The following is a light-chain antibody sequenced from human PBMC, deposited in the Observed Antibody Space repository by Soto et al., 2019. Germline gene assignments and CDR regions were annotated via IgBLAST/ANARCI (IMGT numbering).Light chain of an antibody. Sequence: SYALTQSSSVSVAPGQTARITCGGNNIGSKRVHWYQHKPGQAPVLVVYNDNVRPSGIPERFSGSNSGNTATLIISRVEAGDEADYYCQVWDSSGDWIFGGGTQLTVL. J-gene: IGLJ2*01. CDR1: NIGSKR. CDR3: QVWDSSGDWI. CDR2: NDN. V-gene: IGLV3-21*02.